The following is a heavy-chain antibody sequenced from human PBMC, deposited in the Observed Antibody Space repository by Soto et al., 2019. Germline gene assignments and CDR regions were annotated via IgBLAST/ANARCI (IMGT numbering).Heavy chain of an antibody. Sequence: ASVKVSCKASGYTFTSYDINWVRQATGQGLEWMGWMNPNSGNTGYAQKFQGRVTMTRNTSISTAYMELSSLRSEDTAVYYCARYGVVVVAATYYYYYMDVWGKGTTVTV. V-gene: IGHV1-8*01. CDR2: MNPNSGNT. J-gene: IGHJ6*03. CDR3: ARYGVVVVAATYYYYYMDV. D-gene: IGHD2-15*01. CDR1: GYTFTSYD.